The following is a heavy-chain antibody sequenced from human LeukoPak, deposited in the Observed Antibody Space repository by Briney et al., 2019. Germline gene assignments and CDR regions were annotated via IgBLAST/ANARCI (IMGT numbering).Heavy chain of an antibody. CDR3: ARGAYIVGLPDAFDI. J-gene: IGHJ3*02. CDR1: GLTFSSYG. D-gene: IGHD1-26*01. Sequence: GGSLRLSCAASGLTFSSYGMHWVRQAPGKGLEWVAFIRYDGSNKYYADSVKGRFTISRDNAKNSLYLQMNSLRAEDTAVYYCARGAYIVGLPDAFDIWGQGTMVTVSS. CDR2: IRYDGSNK. V-gene: IGHV3-30*02.